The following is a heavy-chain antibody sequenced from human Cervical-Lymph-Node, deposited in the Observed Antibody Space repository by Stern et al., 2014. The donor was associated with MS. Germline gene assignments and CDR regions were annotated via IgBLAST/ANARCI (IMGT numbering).Heavy chain of an antibody. CDR2: ISAYNGNT. CDR1: GYTLTSYG. V-gene: IGHV1-18*01. D-gene: IGHD2-8*01. Sequence: QMQLVQSGAEVKKPGASVKVSCKASGYTLTSYGISWVRQAPGQGLEWMGWISAYNGNTNYAQKLQGRVTMTTDTSTSTAYMELRSLRSDDTAVYYCARDKMVYATHYYYYAMDVWGQGTTVTVSS. CDR3: ARDKMVYATHYYYYAMDV. J-gene: IGHJ6*02.